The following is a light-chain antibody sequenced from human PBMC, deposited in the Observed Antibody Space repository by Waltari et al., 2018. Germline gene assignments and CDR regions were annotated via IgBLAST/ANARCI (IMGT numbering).Light chain of an antibody. Sequence: DIVLTQSPATLSLSPGESATLSCRASQSVTTNLAWYQQKPGQAPRLLIYDASNRATDIPARFSGSGSGTDFTLTISSLEPEDFAVYYCQQRSNWRRTFGQGTKVEIK. CDR3: QQRSNWRRT. CDR1: QSVTTN. V-gene: IGKV3-11*01. CDR2: DAS. J-gene: IGKJ1*01.